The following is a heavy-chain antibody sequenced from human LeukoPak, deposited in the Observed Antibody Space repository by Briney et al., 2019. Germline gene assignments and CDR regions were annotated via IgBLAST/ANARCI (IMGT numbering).Heavy chain of an antibody. CDR2: IKQDGSEK. Sequence: GGSLRLSCAASGFTFSSYWMSWVRQAPGKGLEWVANIKQDGSEKYYVDSVKGRFTISRDNAKNSLYLHMNSLRAEDTAVYYCARAYYDFWSGYRDYYYYYYMDVWGKGTTVTVSS. D-gene: IGHD3-3*01. V-gene: IGHV3-7*01. CDR3: ARAYYDFWSGYRDYYYYYYMDV. J-gene: IGHJ6*03. CDR1: GFTFSSYW.